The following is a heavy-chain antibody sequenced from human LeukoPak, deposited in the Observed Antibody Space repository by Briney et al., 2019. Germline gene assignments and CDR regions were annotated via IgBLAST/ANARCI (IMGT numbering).Heavy chain of an antibody. J-gene: IGHJ5*02. Sequence: GGSLRLSCAASGFTFSSYGMHWVRQAPGKGLEWVAFIRYDGSNKYYADSVKGRFTISRDNSKNTLYLQMNSLRAEDTAVYYCAKDVGATFNWFDPWGQGTLVTVSS. CDR1: GFTFSSYG. CDR3: AKDVGATFNWFDP. V-gene: IGHV3-30*02. D-gene: IGHD1-26*01. CDR2: IRYDGSNK.